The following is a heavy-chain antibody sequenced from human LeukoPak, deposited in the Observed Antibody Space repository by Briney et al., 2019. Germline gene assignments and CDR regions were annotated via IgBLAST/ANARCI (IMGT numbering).Heavy chain of an antibody. CDR3: ASPTDDSSGYEEYFQH. J-gene: IGHJ1*01. Sequence: GGSLRLSCAASGFTLSSYAMHCVRQAPGKGLEWVAVISYDGSNKYYADSVKGRFTISRDNSKNTLYLQMNSLRAEDTAVYYCASPTDDSSGYEEYFQHWGQGTLVTVSS. V-gene: IGHV3-30-3*01. CDR1: GFTLSSYA. CDR2: ISYDGSNK. D-gene: IGHD3-22*01.